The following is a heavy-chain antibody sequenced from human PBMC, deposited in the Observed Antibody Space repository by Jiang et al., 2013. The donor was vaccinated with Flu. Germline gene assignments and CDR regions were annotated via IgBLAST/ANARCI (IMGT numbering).Heavy chain of an antibody. D-gene: IGHD6-6*01. CDR3: ARRMARVGSLRKLGALDAFDI. Sequence: KPTQTLTLTCTFSGFSLSTSGVGVGWIRQSPGKALEWLALFYWDDDRRYRPSLESRLTITKDTSKNQVVLTMINMDPVDTATYYCARRMARVGSLRKLGALDAFDIWGQGTVVTVSS. J-gene: IGHJ3*02. V-gene: IGHV2-5*02. CDR2: FYWDDDR. CDR1: GFSLSTSGVG.